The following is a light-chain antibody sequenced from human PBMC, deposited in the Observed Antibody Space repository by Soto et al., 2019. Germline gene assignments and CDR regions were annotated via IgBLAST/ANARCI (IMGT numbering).Light chain of an antibody. CDR1: QGISRW. Sequence: DIQMTQSPSSVSASVGDRVTITCRASQGISRWLAWYQQKPGKAPKLLIYAASCLQSGFTSRFSGSGSGTDITLTCSSLQPEDCATYYCQQANSFLPTFGQGTKLEIK. V-gene: IGKV1-12*01. J-gene: IGKJ2*01. CDR2: AAS. CDR3: QQANSFLPT.